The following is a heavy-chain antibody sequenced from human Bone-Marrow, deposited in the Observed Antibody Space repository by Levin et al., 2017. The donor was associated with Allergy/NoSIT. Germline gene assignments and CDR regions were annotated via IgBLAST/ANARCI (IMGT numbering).Heavy chain of an antibody. CDR1: GERVSSKSAA. Sequence: SQTLSLTCAISGERVSSKSAAWNWIRQSPSRGLGWLGRTYYRSKWYNDYAESVKSRISINPDTSKNQYSLQLNSMTPEDTAVYYCARDEFSGTNWFDPWGQGILVTVSS. CDR2: TYYRSKWYN. V-gene: IGHV6-1*01. CDR3: ARDEFSGTNWFDP. J-gene: IGHJ5*01. D-gene: IGHD3-16*02.